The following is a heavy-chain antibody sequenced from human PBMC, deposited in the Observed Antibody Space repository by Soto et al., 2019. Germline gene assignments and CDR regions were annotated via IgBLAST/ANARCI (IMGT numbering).Heavy chain of an antibody. CDR2: VYDRATT. Sequence: QVQLQESGPGLVKPSETLSLTCTLSGGSISTYYWSWIRQPPGKGLEWIGYVYDRATTSYNPSLKTRVTISADTSKNQFSLNPRSVTAADTAVYFCARIRSVFSGGRNDYWGQGILVTVSS. V-gene: IGHV4-59*08. D-gene: IGHD2-15*01. J-gene: IGHJ4*02. CDR3: ARIRSVFSGGRNDY. CDR1: GGSISTYY.